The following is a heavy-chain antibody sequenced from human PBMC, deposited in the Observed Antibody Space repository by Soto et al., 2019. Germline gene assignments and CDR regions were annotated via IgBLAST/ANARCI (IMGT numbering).Heavy chain of an antibody. D-gene: IGHD3-16*02. J-gene: IGHJ4*02. CDR3: ARDYYDYIWGSYHVFDY. Sequence: QVQLVQSGAEVKKPGASVKVSCKASGYTITSYGISWVRQAPGQGLEWMGWISAYNGNTNYAQKLQGRVTMTTDTSTSTAYMELRSLRSDDTAVYYCARDYYDYIWGSYHVFDYWGQGTLVTVSS. V-gene: IGHV1-18*01. CDR2: ISAYNGNT. CDR1: GYTITSYG.